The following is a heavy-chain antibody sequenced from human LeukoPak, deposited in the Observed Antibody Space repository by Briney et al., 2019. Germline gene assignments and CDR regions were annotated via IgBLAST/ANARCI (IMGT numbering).Heavy chain of an antibody. CDR3: TRIEGDNSLDF. Sequence: SETLSLTCTVSSGSLRNDYWSWIRQPPGKGLQWIGYINYSGGTNYNRSLKSRVTISVDTSKNQFSLKMNSVTAADTAVYYCTRIEGDNSLDFWGPGTLVTVSS. CDR2: INYSGGT. J-gene: IGHJ4*02. CDR1: SGSLRNDY. V-gene: IGHV4-59*08. D-gene: IGHD3-16*01.